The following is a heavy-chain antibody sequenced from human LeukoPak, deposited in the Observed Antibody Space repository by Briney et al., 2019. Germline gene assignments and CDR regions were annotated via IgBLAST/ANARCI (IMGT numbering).Heavy chain of an antibody. J-gene: IGHJ3*02. Sequence: PSETLSLTCTVSGDSISSRDSYWAWIRQAPGKRWEWIGTVYYRGTTYKNPSLESRVTMVVDTSTNQFSLRLTFVTAADTAVYYCAKSVYLGALDNWGQGTMVSVSS. CDR1: GDSISSRDSY. V-gene: IGHV4-39*07. D-gene: IGHD2-8*01. CDR3: AKSVYLGALDN. CDR2: VYYRGTT.